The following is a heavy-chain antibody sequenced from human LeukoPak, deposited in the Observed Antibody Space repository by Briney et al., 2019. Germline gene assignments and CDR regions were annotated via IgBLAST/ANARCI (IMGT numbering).Heavy chain of an antibody. CDR2: ISAYNGNT. J-gene: IGHJ4*02. Sequence: ASVKVSCKASGYTFTSYGVSRVRQAPGQGLEWMGWISAYNGNTNYAQNLQGRVTLTTDTSTNTAYMELRSLRSDDTALYYCARSNYAGHSAFDYWGQGTLVTVSS. D-gene: IGHD4-23*01. CDR1: GYTFTSYG. CDR3: ARSNYAGHSAFDY. V-gene: IGHV1-18*01.